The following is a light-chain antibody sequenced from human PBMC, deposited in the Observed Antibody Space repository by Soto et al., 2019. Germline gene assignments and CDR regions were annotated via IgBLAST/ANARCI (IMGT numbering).Light chain of an antibody. V-gene: IGLV2-14*01. CDR3: VSFTTTXTHV. Sequence: TQPASLSWSPGQSITISCTGTSSDIVAYDYVSWFQQHPGKAPKLMISEVNNRPSGVSNRFSCSKSGNTAYLTSSGLQVEDEAEYFCVSFTTTXTHVFGTGTKVXV. J-gene: IGLJ1*01. CDR2: EVN. CDR1: SSDIVAYDY.